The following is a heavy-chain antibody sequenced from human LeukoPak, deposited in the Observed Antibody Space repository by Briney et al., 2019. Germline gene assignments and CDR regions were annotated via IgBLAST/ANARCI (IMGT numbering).Heavy chain of an antibody. D-gene: IGHD2-15*01. J-gene: IGHJ3*02. CDR2: IYPGDSDT. V-gene: IGHV5-51*01. CDR1: GYSFTSYW. Sequence: GESLKISCTGSGYSFTSYWIAWVRQMPGKGLEWMGIIYPGDSDTSYSTFFQGQVTISADKSNSTAYLQWNNLKASDTAMYYCAGQDIVVVATTTRAFDIWGQGTMVTVSS. CDR3: AGQDIVVVATTTRAFDI.